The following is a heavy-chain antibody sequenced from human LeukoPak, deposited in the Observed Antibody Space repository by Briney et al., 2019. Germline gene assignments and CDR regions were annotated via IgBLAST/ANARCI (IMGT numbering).Heavy chain of an antibody. D-gene: IGHD2-15*01. Sequence: GGSLRLSCAASGFTFSSYGMHWVRQAPGKGLEWVSGISWNSGSIGYADSVKGRFTISRDNAKNSLYLQMNSLRAEDTALYYCAKDGRDCSGGSCSPYYYYYYGMDVWGQGTTVTVSS. J-gene: IGHJ6*02. CDR3: AKDGRDCSGGSCSPYYYYYYGMDV. CDR1: GFTFSSYG. V-gene: IGHV3-9*01. CDR2: ISWNSGSI.